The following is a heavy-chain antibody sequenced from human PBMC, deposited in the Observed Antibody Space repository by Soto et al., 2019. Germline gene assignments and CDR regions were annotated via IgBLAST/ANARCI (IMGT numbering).Heavy chain of an antibody. Sequence: QVQLVQSGAEVKKPGSSVKVYCKASGGTFSSYTISWVRQAPGQGLEWMGRIIPILGIANYAQKFQGRVTITADKSTSTAYMELSSLRSEDTAVYYCATDAVAGTEGPYWGQGTLVTVSS. D-gene: IGHD6-19*01. V-gene: IGHV1-69*08. CDR3: ATDAVAGTEGPY. CDR1: GGTFSSYT. CDR2: IIPILGIA. J-gene: IGHJ4*02.